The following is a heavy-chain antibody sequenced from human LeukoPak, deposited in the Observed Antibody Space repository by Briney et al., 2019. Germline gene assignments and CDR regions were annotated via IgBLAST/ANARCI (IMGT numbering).Heavy chain of an antibody. CDR1: GYTFTSYD. CDR3: ARGVMVRGVIWGH. J-gene: IGHJ4*02. V-gene: IGHV1-8*01. CDR2: MNPNSGNT. Sequence: ASVKVSCKASGYTFTSYDINWVRQATGQGLEWMGWMNPNSGNTGYAQKFQGRVTMTRDTSISTAYMELSSLRSEDTAVYYCARGVMVRGVIWGHWGQGTLVTVSS. D-gene: IGHD3-10*01.